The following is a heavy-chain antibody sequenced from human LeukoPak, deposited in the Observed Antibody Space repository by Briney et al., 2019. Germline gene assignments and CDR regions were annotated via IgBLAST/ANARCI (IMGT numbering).Heavy chain of an antibody. D-gene: IGHD3-22*01. J-gene: IGHJ2*01. CDR2: INSDGSGT. CDR3: AKMGLYDSSGYYFAYWYFDL. Sequence: GGSLRLSCAASGFTFNSYWMHWVRQAPGKGLVWVSRINSDGSGTSDADFVKGRFTISRDNSKNTLYLQMNSLRAEDTAVYYCAKMGLYDSSGYYFAYWYFDLWGRGTLVTVSS. V-gene: IGHV3-74*01. CDR1: GFTFNSYW.